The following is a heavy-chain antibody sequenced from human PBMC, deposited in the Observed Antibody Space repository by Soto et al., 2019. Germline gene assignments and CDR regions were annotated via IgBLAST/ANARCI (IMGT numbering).Heavy chain of an antibody. CDR3: ARGVLPAAMSYYYYYGMDV. J-gene: IGHJ6*02. Sequence: ASVKVSCKASGYTFTGYYMHWVRQAPGQGLEWMGWINPNSGGTNYAQKFQGWVTMTRDTSISTAYMELSRLRSDDTAVYYCARGVLPAAMSYYYYYGMDVWGQGTTVTVSS. CDR1: GYTFTGYY. CDR2: INPNSGGT. D-gene: IGHD2-2*01. V-gene: IGHV1-2*04.